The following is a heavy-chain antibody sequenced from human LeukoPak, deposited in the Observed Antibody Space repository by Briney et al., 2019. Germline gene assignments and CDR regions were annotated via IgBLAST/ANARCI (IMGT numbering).Heavy chain of an antibody. V-gene: IGHV4-59*01. CDR1: GGSISGYY. J-gene: IGHJ4*02. D-gene: IGHD4-11*01. CDR3: ASGNDYSNYYFDY. Sequence: SETLSLTCTVSGGSISGYYWGWIRQPPGKGLEWIGYIYYTGGTNYYPSLESRVTISIDTSKNQFSLKLNSVTAADTAVYYCASGNDYSNYYFDYWGQGTLVTVSS. CDR2: IYYTGGT.